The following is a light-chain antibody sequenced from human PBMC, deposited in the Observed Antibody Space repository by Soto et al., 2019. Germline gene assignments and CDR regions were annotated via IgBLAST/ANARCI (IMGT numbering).Light chain of an antibody. J-gene: IGKJ4*01. Sequence: AIQLTQSPSSLSASVGDRVTITCRASQGISSALAWYQHKSGDAPKSLISDASSLESGVPSRFRGSGYGTDFTLTISSLQAEDFATYYCQQFNSYPLTFGGGTKVEIK. V-gene: IGKV1-13*02. CDR2: DAS. CDR3: QQFNSYPLT. CDR1: QGISSA.